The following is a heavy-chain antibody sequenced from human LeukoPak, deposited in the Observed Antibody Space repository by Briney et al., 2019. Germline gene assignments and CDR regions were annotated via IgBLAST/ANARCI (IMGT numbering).Heavy chain of an antibody. CDR3: ATWRYCSGGHCFGNYYMDV. CDR1: GYTFTAYY. D-gene: IGHD2-15*01. Sequence: ASVKVSCKASGYTFTAYYMQWVRQAPGQGLEWMGWINPNSGGTNYAQKFQGRVTMTRDTSITSAYTELSRLKSDDTAVYYCATWRYCSGGHCFGNYYMDVWGKGTTVTVSS. CDR2: INPNSGGT. V-gene: IGHV1-2*02. J-gene: IGHJ6*03.